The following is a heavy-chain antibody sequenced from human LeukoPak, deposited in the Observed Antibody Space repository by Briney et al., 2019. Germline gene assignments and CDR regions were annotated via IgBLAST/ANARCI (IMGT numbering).Heavy chain of an antibody. D-gene: IGHD3-9*01. CDR3: AKLGNYYDILTGPKGPYYFDY. Sequence: PGGSLRLTCAASGFTFSSYGMHWVRQAPGKGLEWVAFIRYDGSNKYYADSVKGRFTISRDNSKNTLYLQMNSLRAEDTAVYYCAKLGNYYDILTGPKGPYYFDYWGQGTLVTVSS. J-gene: IGHJ4*02. V-gene: IGHV3-30*02. CDR1: GFTFSSYG. CDR2: IRYDGSNK.